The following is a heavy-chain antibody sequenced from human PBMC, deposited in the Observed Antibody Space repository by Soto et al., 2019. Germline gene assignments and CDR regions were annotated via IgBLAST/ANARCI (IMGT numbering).Heavy chain of an antibody. Sequence: QVQLVEAGGGVGQPGRSLRLSCAASGFTFSSYAMHWVRQAPGKGLEWVAVISYDGSNKYYADSVKGRFTISRDNSKNTLYLQMNSLRAEDTAVYYCARVGYCSGGSCPDVHYYFDYWGQGTLVTVSS. V-gene: IGHV3-30-3*01. CDR1: GFTFSSYA. CDR3: ARVGYCSGGSCPDVHYYFDY. D-gene: IGHD2-15*01. CDR2: ISYDGSNK. J-gene: IGHJ4*02.